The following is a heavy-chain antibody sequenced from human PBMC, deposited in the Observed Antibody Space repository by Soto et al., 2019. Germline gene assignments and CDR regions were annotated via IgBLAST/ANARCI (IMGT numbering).Heavy chain of an antibody. CDR1: GGSISSYY. CDR3: ARAGFQLLHPNYPGMDV. CDR2: IYYTEKT. V-gene: IGHV4-59*01. D-gene: IGHD2-2*02. J-gene: IGHJ6*04. Sequence: PSETLSLTCTVSGGSISSYYWSWIRQPPGKGLDWIGYIYYTEKTNYNPSLKSRVTISVDTSKNQFSLKLRSVTAADTGVYFCARAGFQLLHPNYPGMDVWGKGTAVPVPP.